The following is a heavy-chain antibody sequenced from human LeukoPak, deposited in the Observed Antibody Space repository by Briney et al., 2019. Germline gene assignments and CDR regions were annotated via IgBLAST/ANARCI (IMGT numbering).Heavy chain of an antibody. CDR3: ARDRVYGTAYSSSKPLDY. CDR1: GFTFSNYS. CDR2: ISSSSSYI. D-gene: IGHD6-6*01. J-gene: IGHJ4*02. V-gene: IGHV3-21*01. Sequence: GGSLRLSCAASGFTFSNYSMNWVRQAPGKGLEWVSSISSSSSYIYYADSVKGRFTISRDNAKNSLYLQMNSLRAEDTAVYYCARDRVYGTAYSSSKPLDYWGQGTLVTVSS.